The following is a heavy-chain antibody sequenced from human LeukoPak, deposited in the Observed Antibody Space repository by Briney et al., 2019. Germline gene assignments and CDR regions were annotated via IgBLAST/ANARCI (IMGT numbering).Heavy chain of an antibody. Sequence: ASVKVSCKASGYTFTSYGISWVRQAPGQGLEWMGWISAYNGNTNYAQKLQGRVTMTTDTSTSTAYMELRSLRSDDTAVYYCARAGFITGTTGDVYWGQGTLVTVSS. D-gene: IGHD1-7*01. CDR3: ARAGFITGTTGDVY. CDR2: ISAYNGNT. CDR1: GYTFTSYG. J-gene: IGHJ4*02. V-gene: IGHV1-18*01.